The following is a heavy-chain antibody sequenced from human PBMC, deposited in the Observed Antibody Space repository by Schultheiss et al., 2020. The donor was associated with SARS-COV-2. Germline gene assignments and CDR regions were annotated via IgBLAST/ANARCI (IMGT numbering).Heavy chain of an antibody. V-gene: IGHV3-30*03. CDR1: GFTFSDYY. J-gene: IGHJ6*02. D-gene: IGHD1-14*01. CDR3: ARGATTHGMDV. CDR2: ISYDGSNK. Sequence: GGSLRLSCAASGFTFSDYYMSWIRQAPGKGLEWLAGISYDGSNKNYADSVKGRFTISRDNSKNTLYLQMNSLRAEDTAVYYCARGATTHGMDVWGQGTTVTVSS.